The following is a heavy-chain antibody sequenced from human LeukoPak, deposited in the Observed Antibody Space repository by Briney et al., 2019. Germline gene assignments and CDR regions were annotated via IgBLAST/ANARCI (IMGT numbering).Heavy chain of an antibody. CDR1: GGSISSYY. D-gene: IGHD3-3*01. CDR2: IYTSGST. Sequence: PSETLSLTCTVSGGSISSYYWSWIRQPAGKGLEWIGRIYTSGSTNYNPSLKSRVTMSVDTSKNQFSLKLSSVTAADTAVYYCARDGTKDYDFWSGYYNYYYAMDVWGQGTTVTVSS. CDR3: ARDGTKDYDFWSGYYNYYYAMDV. J-gene: IGHJ6*02. V-gene: IGHV4-4*07.